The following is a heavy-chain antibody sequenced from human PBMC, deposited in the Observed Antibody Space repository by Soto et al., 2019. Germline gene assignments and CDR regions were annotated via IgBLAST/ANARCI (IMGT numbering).Heavy chain of an antibody. V-gene: IGHV1-2*02. CDR2: INPNTGGT. J-gene: IGHJ6*02. Sequence: ASVKVSCKASGYTFTGYNIHWVRRAPGQGLEWMGWINPNTGGTNYAQKFQGRVTMTWDTSINTAYIDLRSLRSQGTAVYYCARRMVRGNYGMDVWGQGTTVTVSS. CDR1: GYTFTGYN. D-gene: IGHD3-10*01. CDR3: ARRMVRGNYGMDV.